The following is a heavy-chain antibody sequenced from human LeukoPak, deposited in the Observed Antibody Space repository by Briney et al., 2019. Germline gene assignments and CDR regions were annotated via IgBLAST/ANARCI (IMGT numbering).Heavy chain of an antibody. CDR2: IGGSGGPP. CDR1: GFTFSRYP. V-gene: IGHV3-23*01. D-gene: IGHD6-19*01. CDR3: AKGRAGIDY. Sequence: GGSLRLSCAASGFTFSRYPMSRVRQAPGKGLEWVSSIGGSGGPPDYAASVRGRFTISRDNSKNTLYVQMNSLRAEDTAVYYCAKGRAGIDYWGQGTLVIVSS. J-gene: IGHJ4*02.